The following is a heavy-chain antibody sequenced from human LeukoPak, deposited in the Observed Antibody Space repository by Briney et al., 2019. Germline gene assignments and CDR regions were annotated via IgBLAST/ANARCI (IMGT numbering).Heavy chain of an antibody. CDR2: ISSSSSYI. D-gene: IGHD3-9*01. Sequence: GSLRLSCAASGFTFISYSMNWVRQAPGKGLEWVSSISSSSSYIYYADSVKGRFTISRDNAKNSLYLQMNSLRAEDTAVYYCARDFDDILTGSTYGMDVWGQGTTVTVSS. CDR1: GFTFISYS. V-gene: IGHV3-21*01. CDR3: ARDFDDILTGSTYGMDV. J-gene: IGHJ6*02.